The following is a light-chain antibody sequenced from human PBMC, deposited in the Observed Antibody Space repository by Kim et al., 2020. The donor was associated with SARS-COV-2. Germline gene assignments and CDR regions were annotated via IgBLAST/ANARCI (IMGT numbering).Light chain of an antibody. CDR1: KLGDKY. V-gene: IGLV3-1*01. CDR3: QAWDSSTLSYV. Sequence: PGQEASITCSGEKLGDKYACWYQQKPGQSPVLVIYQDSKRPSGIPERLSGSNSGNTATLTISGTQAMDEADYYCQAWDSSTLSYVFGTGTKVTVL. J-gene: IGLJ1*01. CDR2: QDS.